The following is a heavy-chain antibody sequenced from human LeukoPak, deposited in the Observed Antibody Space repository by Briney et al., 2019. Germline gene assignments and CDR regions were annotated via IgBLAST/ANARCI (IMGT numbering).Heavy chain of an antibody. CDR2: MDGSSGKT. CDR3: ARLYYYASSGYDALDI. J-gene: IGHJ3*02. D-gene: IGHD3-22*01. V-gene: IGHV1-8*01. CDR1: GYTFTSYD. Sequence: ASVTVSCKTSGYTFTSYDINWVRQAPGQGLEWMGGMDGSSGKTAYAQKFLGRVTITRNTSISTAYMELSSLTSEDTAVYYCARLYYYASSGYDALDIWGQGTMVTVSS.